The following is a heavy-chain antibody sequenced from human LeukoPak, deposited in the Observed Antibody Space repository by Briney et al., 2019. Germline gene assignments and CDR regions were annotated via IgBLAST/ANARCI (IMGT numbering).Heavy chain of an antibody. CDR3: ARDLEDCRGGSCFVDY. CDR2: ISTYNGNT. V-gene: IGHV1-18*01. CDR1: GYTFTSYG. D-gene: IGHD2-15*01. Sequence: ASVKVSCKASGYTFTSYGISCVRQAPGQGLEWMGWISTYNGNTNYAQKLQGRVTMTTDTSTSTAYMELRSLRSDDTAVYYCARDLEDCRGGSCFVDYWGQGTLVTVSS. J-gene: IGHJ4*02.